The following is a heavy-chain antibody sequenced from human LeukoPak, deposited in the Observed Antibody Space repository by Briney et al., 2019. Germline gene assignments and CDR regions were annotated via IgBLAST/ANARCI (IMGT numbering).Heavy chain of an antibody. CDR3: ARARILNWFDP. Sequence: PSETLSLTCTVSGGSISSGDYYWSWIRQPPGKGLEWIGYIYYSGSTYYNPSLKSRVIISVDTSKNQFSLKLSSVTAADTAVYYCARARILNWFDPWGQGTLVTVSS. V-gene: IGHV4-30-4*01. J-gene: IGHJ5*02. CDR2: IYYSGST. CDR1: GGSISSGDYY.